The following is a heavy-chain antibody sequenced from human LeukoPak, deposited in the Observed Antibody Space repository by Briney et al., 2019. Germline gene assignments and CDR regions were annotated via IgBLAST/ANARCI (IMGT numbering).Heavy chain of an antibody. CDR3: AKDMGQQLAYFDY. J-gene: IGHJ4*02. Sequence: GGSLRLSCAASGFTFDDYAMHWVWQAPGKGLEWVSGISWNSGSIGYADSVKGRFTISRDNAKNSLYLQMNSLRAEDTALYYCAKDMGQQLAYFDYWGQETLVTVSS. V-gene: IGHV3-9*01. CDR1: GFTFDDYA. D-gene: IGHD6-13*01. CDR2: ISWNSGSI.